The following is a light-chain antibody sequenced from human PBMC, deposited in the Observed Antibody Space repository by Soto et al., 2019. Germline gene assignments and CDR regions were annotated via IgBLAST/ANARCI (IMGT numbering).Light chain of an antibody. J-gene: IGKJ2*01. CDR3: QQRSNWPPYT. CDR1: QSVSSY. V-gene: IGKV3-11*01. Sequence: EIVLTQSPATLSLSPGERATLSCRASQSVSSYLAWYQQKPGQAPRLLIYDASNRATGIPARFSGSGSGTDFPLTVSSLEPEDCAVYYCQQRSNWPPYTFGQGTKLEIK. CDR2: DAS.